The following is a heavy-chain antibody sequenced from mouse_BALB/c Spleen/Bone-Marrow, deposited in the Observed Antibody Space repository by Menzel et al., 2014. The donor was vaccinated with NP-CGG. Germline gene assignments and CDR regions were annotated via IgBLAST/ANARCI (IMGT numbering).Heavy chain of an antibody. CDR1: GFDFSRYW. V-gene: IGHV4-1*02. J-gene: IGHJ2*01. Sequence: EVKLMESGGGLVQPGGSLKLSCAASGFDFSRYWMSWVRQAPGKGLEWIGEINPDGSTINHTPSLRDKFIISRDNAKNTLYLHMSKVRSEDAALYYCARQGYYGKSDYWGQGTPLTGSS. D-gene: IGHD2-1*01. CDR3: ARQGYYGKSDY. CDR2: INPDGSTI.